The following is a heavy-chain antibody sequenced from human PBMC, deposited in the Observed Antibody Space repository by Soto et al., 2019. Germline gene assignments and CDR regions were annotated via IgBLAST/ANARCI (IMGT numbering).Heavy chain of an antibody. CDR1: GGSFSGYY. J-gene: IGHJ5*02. Sequence: QVQLQQWGAVLLKPSETLSLTCAVYGGSFSGYYWSWIRQPPGKGLEWIGEINHSGSTNYNPSLKSRVTISVDTSKNQFSLKLSSVTAADTAVYYCARMRFGSGDPWGQGTLVTVSS. V-gene: IGHV4-34*01. CDR2: INHSGST. D-gene: IGHD3-10*01. CDR3: ARMRFGSGDP.